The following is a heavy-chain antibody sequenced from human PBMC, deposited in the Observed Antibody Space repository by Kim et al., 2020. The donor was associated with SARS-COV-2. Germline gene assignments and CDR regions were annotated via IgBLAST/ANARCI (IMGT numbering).Heavy chain of an antibody. CDR2: ISSSGSTI. J-gene: IGHJ3*02. CDR3: ARFPAELLQGNAFDI. Sequence: GGSLRLSCAASGFTFSDYYMSWIRQAPGKGLEWVSYISSSGSTIYYADSVKGRFTISRDNAKNSLYLQMNSLRAEDTAVYYCARFPAELLQGNAFDIWGQGTMVTVSS. D-gene: IGHD2-15*01. V-gene: IGHV3-11*01. CDR1: GFTFSDYY.